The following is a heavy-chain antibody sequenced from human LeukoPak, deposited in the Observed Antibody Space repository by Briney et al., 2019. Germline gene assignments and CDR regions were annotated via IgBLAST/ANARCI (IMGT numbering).Heavy chain of an antibody. V-gene: IGHV1-69*13. CDR3: ARDRQAPTHGIQLWPRSYSSGSAFDP. Sequence: SVTVSCTASGGTFSSYAISWVRQAPGQGLEWMGGIIPILGTANYAQKFQGRVTITADESTSTAYMELSSLRSEDTAVYYCARDRQAPTHGIQLWPRSYSSGSAFDPWGQGTLVTVSS. CDR1: GGTFSSYA. J-gene: IGHJ5*02. CDR2: IIPILGTA. D-gene: IGHD5-18*01.